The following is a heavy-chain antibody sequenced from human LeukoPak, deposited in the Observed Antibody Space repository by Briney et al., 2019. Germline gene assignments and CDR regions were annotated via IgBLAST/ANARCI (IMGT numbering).Heavy chain of an antibody. CDR3: ARVQAVGVPVAIDAYYDYGMDV. V-gene: IGHV1-69*04. CDR2: IIPIVGIE. J-gene: IGHJ6*02. CDR1: GGTFTKNA. Sequence: GASVKVSCKASGGTFTKNAMTGVRQAPGQGLEWMGRIIPIVGIEQYAQKFQGRLTITADKSSSTAYMELSSLRSEDTAVYYCARVQAVGVPVAIDAYYDYGMDVWGQGTTVTVSS. D-gene: IGHD2-2*02.